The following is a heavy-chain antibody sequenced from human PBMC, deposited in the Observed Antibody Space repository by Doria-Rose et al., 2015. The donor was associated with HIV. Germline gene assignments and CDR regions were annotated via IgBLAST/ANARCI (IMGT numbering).Heavy chain of an antibody. V-gene: IGHV4-30-4*01. CDR3: ARARNYGFPHFFDF. D-gene: IGHD3-10*01. CDR1: GDSISSGDSF. J-gene: IGHJ4*02. CDR2: ISSSGTT. Sequence: QVQLQESGPGLVRPSQTLSLTCTVLGDSISSGDSFWSWIRQPPGQGSEWIGYISSSGTTYYYPSLRGRLTISLDASKNQFSLNLNSVTAADTAVYYCARARNYGFPHFFDFWGQGTLVTVSS.